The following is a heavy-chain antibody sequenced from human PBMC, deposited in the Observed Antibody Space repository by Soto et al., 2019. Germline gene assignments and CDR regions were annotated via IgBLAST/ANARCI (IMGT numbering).Heavy chain of an antibody. CDR3: ARTSMQSRGYSYGHGGMDV. J-gene: IGHJ6*02. V-gene: IGHV5-10-1*01. CDR2: IDPSDSYT. Sequence: GESLKISGKGSGCSFTSYWIEWVRQMTGKGLEWMGRIDPSDSYTNYSPSFQGHVTISADKSISTAYLQWSSLKASDTAMYYCARTSMQSRGYSYGHGGMDVWGQGTTVTVSS. D-gene: IGHD5-18*01. CDR1: GCSFTSYW.